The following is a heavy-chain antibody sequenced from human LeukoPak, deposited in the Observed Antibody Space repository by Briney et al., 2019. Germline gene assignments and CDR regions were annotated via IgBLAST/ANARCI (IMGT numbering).Heavy chain of an antibody. CDR3: ARDERRYCSDINCYPGDY. CDR1: GFTFSTYA. Sequence: GRSMRLYCSASGFTFSTYAMKWFRQAPGKGLEWVSAISRTSAYIYYSDSVKGRFTVARDNAMNSVFLQMDSLRAEDTAAYYCARDERRYCSDINCYPGDYWGQGTLVTVSS. V-gene: IGHV3-21*01. J-gene: IGHJ4*02. CDR2: ISRTSAYI. D-gene: IGHD2-15*01.